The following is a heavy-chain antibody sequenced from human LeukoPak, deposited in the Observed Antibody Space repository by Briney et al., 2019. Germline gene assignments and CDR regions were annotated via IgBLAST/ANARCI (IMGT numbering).Heavy chain of an antibody. V-gene: IGHV3-30-3*01. Sequence: PGGSLRLSCAASGFTFSSYAMHWVRQAPGKGLEWVAVISYDGSNKYYADSVKGRFTISRDNSKNTLYLQMNSLRAEDTAAYYCARDRKHYYYGMDVWGQGTTVTVSS. J-gene: IGHJ6*02. CDR3: ARDRKHYYYGMDV. D-gene: IGHD1-14*01. CDR2: ISYDGSNK. CDR1: GFTFSSYA.